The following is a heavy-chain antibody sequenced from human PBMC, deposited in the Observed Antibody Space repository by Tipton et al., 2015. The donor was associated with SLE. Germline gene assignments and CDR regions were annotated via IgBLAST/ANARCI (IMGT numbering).Heavy chain of an antibody. J-gene: IGHJ4*02. V-gene: IGHV4-34*01. CDR1: GGSFSGYY. Sequence: TLSLTCAVYGGSFSGYYWRWIRQPPGKGLGWIGRIYYSGSTYYNPSLKSRVTISVDTSKNQFSLKLSSVTAADTAVYYCARVLYDILAGDYFDCWGQGTLVTVSS. CDR2: IYYSGST. D-gene: IGHD3-9*01. CDR3: ARVLYDILAGDYFDC.